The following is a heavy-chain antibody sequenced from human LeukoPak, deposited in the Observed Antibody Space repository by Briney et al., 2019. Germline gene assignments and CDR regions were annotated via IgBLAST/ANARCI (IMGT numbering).Heavy chain of an antibody. CDR1: GGTFSSYA. CDR2: IIPIFGTA. J-gene: IGHJ6*02. D-gene: IGHD3-3*01. CDR3: ARDQSPTQLRFFYGMDV. V-gene: IGHV1-69*13. Sequence: ASVKVSCKASGGTFSSYAITWVRQALGQGLEWMGGIIPIFGTANYAQKFQGRVTITADESTSTAYMELSSLRSEDTAVYYCARDQSPTQLRFFYGMDVWGQGTTVTVSS.